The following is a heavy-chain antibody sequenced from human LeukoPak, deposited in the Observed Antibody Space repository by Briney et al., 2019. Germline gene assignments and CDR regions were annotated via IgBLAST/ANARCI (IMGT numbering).Heavy chain of an antibody. CDR1: GYSFTSYW. V-gene: IGHV5-51*01. Sequence: HGESLKISCKGSGYSFTSYWIGWVRQMPGKGLEWMGIIYPGDSDTRYSPSFQGQVTISADKSISTAYLQWNSLKASDTAMYYCARPRSVVVPAALDYWGQGTLVTVSS. D-gene: IGHD2-2*01. J-gene: IGHJ4*02. CDR2: IYPGDSDT. CDR3: ARPRSVVVPAALDY.